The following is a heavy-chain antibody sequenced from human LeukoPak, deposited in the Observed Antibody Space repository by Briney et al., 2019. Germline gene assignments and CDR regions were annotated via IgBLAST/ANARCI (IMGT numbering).Heavy chain of an antibody. CDR3: ASRRSDEYYFDY. CDR2: IYHSGST. J-gene: IGHJ4*02. D-gene: IGHD3-16*01. Sequence: SETLSLTCAVSGGPISSGGYSWSWIRQPPGKGLEWIGYIYHSGSTYYNPSLKSRVTISVDRSKNQFSLKLSSVTAADTAVYYCASRRSDEYYFDYWGQGTLVTVSS. CDR1: GGPISSGGYS. V-gene: IGHV4-30-2*01.